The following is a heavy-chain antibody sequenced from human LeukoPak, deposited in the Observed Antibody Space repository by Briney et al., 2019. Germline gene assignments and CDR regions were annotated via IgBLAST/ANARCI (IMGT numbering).Heavy chain of an antibody. CDR1: GGSISSYY. CDR3: ARSNPRSGGRSDAFDI. J-gene: IGHJ3*02. CDR2: IYYSGST. D-gene: IGHD3-10*01. V-gene: IGHV4-59*01. Sequence: SETLSLTCTVSGGSISSYYWSWIRQPPGKGLEWIGYIYYSGSTNYNPSLKSRVTISVDTSKNQFSPKLSSVTAADTAVYYCARSNPRSGGRSDAFDIWGQGTMVTVSS.